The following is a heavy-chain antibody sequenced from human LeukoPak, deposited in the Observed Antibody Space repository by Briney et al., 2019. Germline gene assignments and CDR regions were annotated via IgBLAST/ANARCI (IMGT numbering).Heavy chain of an antibody. J-gene: IGHJ4*02. CDR2: ISYDGSNK. Sequence: GGSLRLSCAASGFTFSSYAMHWVRQAPGKGLEWVAVISYDGSNKYYADSVKGRFTISRDNSKNTLYLQMNSLRAEDTAVYYCAGTYTPLYYFDYWGQGTLVTVSS. CDR3: AGTYTPLYYFDY. V-gene: IGHV3-30*04. CDR1: GFTFSSYA.